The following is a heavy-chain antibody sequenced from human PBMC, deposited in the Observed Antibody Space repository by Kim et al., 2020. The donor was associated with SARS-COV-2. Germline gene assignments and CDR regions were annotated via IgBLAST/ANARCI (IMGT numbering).Heavy chain of an antibody. CDR3: ASALGH. V-gene: IGHV4-4*07. Sequence: YTSGRTNYNAYLQSRVTMSVDMSKNQFSLKLSSVTAADTAVYYCASALGHWGQGTLVTVSS. D-gene: IGHD3-16*02. CDR2: YTSGRT. J-gene: IGHJ4*02.